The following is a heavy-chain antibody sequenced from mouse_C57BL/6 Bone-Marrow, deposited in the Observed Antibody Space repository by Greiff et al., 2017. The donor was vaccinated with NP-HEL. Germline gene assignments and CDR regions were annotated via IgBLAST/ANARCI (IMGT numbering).Heavy chain of an antibody. V-gene: IGHV7-3*01. CDR2: IRNKANGYTT. Sequence: EVKLVESGGGLVQPGGSLSLSCAASGFTFTDYYMSWVRQPPGKALEWLVFIRNKANGYTTEYSASVKGRFTISRDNSQSILYLQMNDLRAEDSATYYCARSIYYDYADDPFYAMGYWGQGTSVTVSS. CDR1: GFTFTDYY. J-gene: IGHJ4*01. D-gene: IGHD2-4*01. CDR3: ARSIYYDYADDPFYAMGY.